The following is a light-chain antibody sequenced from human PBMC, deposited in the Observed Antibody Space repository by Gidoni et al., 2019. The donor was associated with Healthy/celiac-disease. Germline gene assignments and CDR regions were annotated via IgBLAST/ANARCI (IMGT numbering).Light chain of an antibody. CDR1: SRDVGNYNL. CDR2: EGS. Sequence: QSALTQPASVSGSPGQSITISCTGTSRDVGNYNLVSWYQQNPGKAPKLIIYEGSKRPSGVSNRFSGSKSGNTASLTISGLQAEDEADYYCCSYAGSTTFYVFGTGTKVTVL. J-gene: IGLJ1*01. CDR3: CSYAGSTTFYV. V-gene: IGLV2-23*03.